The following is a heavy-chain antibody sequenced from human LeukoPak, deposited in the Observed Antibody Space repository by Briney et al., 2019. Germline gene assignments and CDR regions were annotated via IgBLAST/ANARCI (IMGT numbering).Heavy chain of an antibody. D-gene: IGHD4-17*01. CDR3: ARDDTVTTRVGFID. CDR1: GFTFSSYW. CDR2: IKQDGSEK. J-gene: IGHJ4*02. V-gene: IGHV3-7*01. Sequence: GGSLRLSCAASGFTFSSYWMSWVRQAPGKGLEWVANIKQDGSEKYYVDSVKGRFTISRDNAKKSLYLLMNSLRAEDTAVYYYARDDTVTTRVGFIDWGQGTLVTVSS.